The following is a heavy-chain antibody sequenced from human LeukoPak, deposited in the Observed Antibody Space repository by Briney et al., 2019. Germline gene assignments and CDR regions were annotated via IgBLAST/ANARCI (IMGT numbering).Heavy chain of an antibody. V-gene: IGHV1-8*01. D-gene: IGHD1-26*01. CDR1: GYTVISYD. CDR3: VRVQSGSYARYGMDV. J-gene: IGHJ6*02. Sequence: ASVKVSCKATGYTVISYDINWVRQATGQGLAWMGWMNPNSGHTGYAQKFQGRVTMTRDTSISTAFMELSSLRSEDTAVYYCVRVQSGSYARYGMDVWGQGTTVTVSS. CDR2: MNPNSGHT.